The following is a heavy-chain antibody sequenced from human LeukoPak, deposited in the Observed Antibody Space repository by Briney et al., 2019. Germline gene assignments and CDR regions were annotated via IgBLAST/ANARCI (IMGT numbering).Heavy chain of an antibody. Sequence: SETLSLTCTVSGGIVSGGSVSSYYWSWIRQPPGKGLEWIGSIYYSGSTYYNPSLKSRVTISVDKSKNQFSLRLSSVTAADTAVYYCARRQPYGDDPFYFDYWGQGTLVTVSS. V-gene: IGHV4-39*07. D-gene: IGHD4-17*01. CDR2: IYYSGST. CDR3: ARRQPYGDDPFYFDY. CDR1: GGIVSGGSVSSYY. J-gene: IGHJ4*02.